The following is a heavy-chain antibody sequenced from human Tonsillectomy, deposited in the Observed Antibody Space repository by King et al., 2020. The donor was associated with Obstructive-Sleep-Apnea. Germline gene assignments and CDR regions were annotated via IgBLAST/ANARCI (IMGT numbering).Heavy chain of an antibody. CDR2: INHSGST. Sequence: VQLQQWGAGLLKPSETLSLTCAVYGGSFSGYYWSWIRQPPGKGLEWIREINHSGSTNYNPSLKSRVTISVDTSKNQFSLKLSSVTAADTAVYYCARGRVYYYGSGSYILDYWGQGTLVTVSS. CDR1: GGSFSGYY. D-gene: IGHD3-10*01. J-gene: IGHJ4*02. CDR3: ARGRVYYYGSGSYILDY. V-gene: IGHV4-34*01.